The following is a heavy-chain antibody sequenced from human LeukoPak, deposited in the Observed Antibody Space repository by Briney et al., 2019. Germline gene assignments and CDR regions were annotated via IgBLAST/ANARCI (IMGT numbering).Heavy chain of an antibody. CDR1: GGSFSGYY. D-gene: IGHD4-17*01. Sequence: PSGTLSLTCAVYGGSFSGYYWSWIRQPPGKGLEWIGEINRSGSTNYNPSLKSRVTISVDTSKNQFSLKLSSVTAADTAVYYCARVTTVTPSLDYWGQGTLVTVSS. V-gene: IGHV4-34*01. J-gene: IGHJ4*02. CDR2: INRSGST. CDR3: ARVTTVTPSLDY.